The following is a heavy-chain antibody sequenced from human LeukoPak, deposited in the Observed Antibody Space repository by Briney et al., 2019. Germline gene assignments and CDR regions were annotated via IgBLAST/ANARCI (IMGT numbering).Heavy chain of an antibody. J-gene: IGHJ5*02. Sequence: SVKVSCKASGGTFSSYAISWVRQAPGQGLEWMGGIIPIFGTANYAQKFQGRVTITTDESTSTAYMELSSLRSEDTAVYYCARVQYPRGWFDPWGQGTLVTVSS. CDR3: ARVQYPRGWFDP. CDR2: IIPIFGTA. V-gene: IGHV1-69*05. CDR1: GGTFSSYA. D-gene: IGHD2-2*01.